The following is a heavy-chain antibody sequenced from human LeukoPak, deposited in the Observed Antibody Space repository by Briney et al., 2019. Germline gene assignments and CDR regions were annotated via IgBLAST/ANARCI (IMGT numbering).Heavy chain of an antibody. CDR3: AKRKNCINGVCYGFGY. D-gene: IGHD2-8*01. CDR1: GFTFSSYG. V-gene: IGHV3-23*01. CDR2: ISGSGGST. J-gene: IGHJ4*02. Sequence: GGSLRLSCAASGFTFSSYGMSWVRQAPGKGLEWVSAISGSGGSTYYADSVKGRFTISRDNSKNTLYLQMNSLSAGDTAVYYYAKRKNCINGVCYGFGYWGQGTLVTVSS.